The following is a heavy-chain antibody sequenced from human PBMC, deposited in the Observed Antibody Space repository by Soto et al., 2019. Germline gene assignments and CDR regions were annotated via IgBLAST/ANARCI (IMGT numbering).Heavy chain of an antibody. CDR1: GGTFSRYS. Sequence: QVQMMQSGAEVQKPGSSVSVSCQASGGTFSRYSISWVRQAPGQGLEWMGGIIPIFGTANYAQKFQGRVTSSADKSTRTVYIELGRLRYEDRAVYYCARGAVAGKFRVGMDVWGQGPTVTVSS. D-gene: IGHD6-19*01. CDR2: IIPIFGTA. J-gene: IGHJ6*02. V-gene: IGHV1-69*06. CDR3: ARGAVAGKFRVGMDV.